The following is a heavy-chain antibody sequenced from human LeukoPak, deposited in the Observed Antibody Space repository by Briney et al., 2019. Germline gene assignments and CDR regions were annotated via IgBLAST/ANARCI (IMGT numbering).Heavy chain of an antibody. D-gene: IGHD3-10*01. J-gene: IGHJ5*02. V-gene: IGHV4-30-2*01. CDR2: IYHSGST. Sequence: SQTLSLTCAVSGGSISSGGYSWSWIRQPPGKGLEWIGYIYHSGSTYYNTSLKSRVTISVDRSKNQFSLKLSSVTAADTAVYYCARDRHMVRGSSWFDPWGQGTLVTVSS. CDR1: GGSISSGGYS. CDR3: ARDRHMVRGSSWFDP.